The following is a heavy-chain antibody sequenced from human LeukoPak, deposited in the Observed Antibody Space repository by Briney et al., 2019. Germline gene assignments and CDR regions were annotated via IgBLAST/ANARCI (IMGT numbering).Heavy chain of an antibody. CDR3: ARKEYSSSQALLI. V-gene: IGHV3-33*01. CDR2: IWYDGSNK. J-gene: IGHJ4*02. Sequence: GGSLRLSCAASGFTFSSYGMHWVRQAPGKGLEWVAVIWYDGSNKYYADSVKGRFTISRDNSKNTLYLQMNSLRAEDTAVYYCARKEYSSSQALLIWGQGTLVTVSS. D-gene: IGHD6-6*01. CDR1: GFTFSSYG.